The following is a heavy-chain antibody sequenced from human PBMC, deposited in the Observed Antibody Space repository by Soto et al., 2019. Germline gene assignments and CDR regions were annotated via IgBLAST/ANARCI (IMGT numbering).Heavy chain of an antibody. CDR2: IYYSGST. V-gene: IGHV4-31*03. Sequence: SETLSLTCTVSGGSISSGGYYWSWIRQHPGKGLEWIGYIYYSGSTYYNPSLKSRVTISVDTSKNQFSLKLSSVTAADTAVYYCARSTVHYCYYYYGMDVWGQGTTVTVSS. D-gene: IGHD4-17*01. CDR1: GGSISSGGYY. J-gene: IGHJ6*02. CDR3: ARSTVHYCYYYYGMDV.